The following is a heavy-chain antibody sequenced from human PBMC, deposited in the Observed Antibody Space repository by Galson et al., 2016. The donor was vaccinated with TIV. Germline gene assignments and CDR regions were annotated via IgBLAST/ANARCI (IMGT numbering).Heavy chain of an antibody. Sequence: QSGAEVKKPGSSVKVSCKASGYRFSDYYIHWVRQAPGQGLEWMGWVNPNSGGTNFAQKFQDRVTVTTDTSISTMYMELTRLRPDDTATYFCAKARPLRGKSAFDIWGQGTVITVSP. CDR3: AKARPLRGKSAFDI. CDR2: VNPNSGGT. CDR1: GYRFSDYY. V-gene: IGHV1-2*02. D-gene: IGHD1-26*01. J-gene: IGHJ3*02.